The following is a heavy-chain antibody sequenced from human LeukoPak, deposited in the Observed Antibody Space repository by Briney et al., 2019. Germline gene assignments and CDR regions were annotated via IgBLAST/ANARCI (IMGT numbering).Heavy chain of an antibody. V-gene: IGHV4-34*01. CDR3: ARRETNYDILTGYYADVYFDY. CDR2: INHSGST. Sequence: KPSETLSLTCAAYGGSFSGYYWSWIRQPPGKGLEWIGEINHSGSTNYNPSLKSRVTISVDTSKNQFSLKLSSVTAADTAVYYCARRETNYDILTGYYADVYFDYWGQGTLVTVSS. CDR1: GGSFSGYY. D-gene: IGHD3-9*01. J-gene: IGHJ4*02.